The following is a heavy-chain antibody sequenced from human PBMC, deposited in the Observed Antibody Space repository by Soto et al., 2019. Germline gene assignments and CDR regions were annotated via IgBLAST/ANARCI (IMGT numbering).Heavy chain of an antibody. Sequence: EVQLAESGGGLVQRGGSLRLSYEASGFTFSTYWMHWVRQAPGKGLVWVSRINSDGSSTNYADSVKGRFTISRDNAKNTLYLQMNSLRAEETAVDYCARGGGTYGSYYYAMDVWGQGTTVTVSS. CDR2: INSDGSST. CDR1: GFTFSTYW. CDR3: ARGGGTYGSYYYAMDV. D-gene: IGHD3-10*01. J-gene: IGHJ6*02. V-gene: IGHV3-74*01.